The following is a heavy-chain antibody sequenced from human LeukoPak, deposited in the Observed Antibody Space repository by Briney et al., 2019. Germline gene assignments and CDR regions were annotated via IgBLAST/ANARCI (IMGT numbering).Heavy chain of an antibody. J-gene: IGHJ5*02. Sequence: ASLKVSCKASGDTFTSYDINWVRQATGQGLEWMGWMNPNSGNTAYAQKFQGRATTTKNTSISTAYMELTSLRSENTAFYYFSRGRGINGNENWFEPWGQGTLVTVSS. V-gene: IGHV1-8*03. CDR3: SRGRGINGNENWFEP. CDR2: MNPNSGNT. CDR1: GDTFTSYD. D-gene: IGHD1-20*01.